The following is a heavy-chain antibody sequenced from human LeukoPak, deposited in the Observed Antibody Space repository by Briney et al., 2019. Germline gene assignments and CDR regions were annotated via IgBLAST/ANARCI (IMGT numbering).Heavy chain of an antibody. CDR3: ARVIVVVTGNYMDV. V-gene: IGHV3-48*04. Sequence: GGSLRLSCTVSGFTVSSNSMNWVRQAPGKGLEWVSYISSSGSTKYYADSVKGRFTISRDNAKNSLYLQMNSLRAEDTAVYYCARVIVVVTGNYMDVWGKGTTVTISS. J-gene: IGHJ6*03. CDR1: GFTVSSNS. CDR2: ISSSGSTK. D-gene: IGHD2-21*02.